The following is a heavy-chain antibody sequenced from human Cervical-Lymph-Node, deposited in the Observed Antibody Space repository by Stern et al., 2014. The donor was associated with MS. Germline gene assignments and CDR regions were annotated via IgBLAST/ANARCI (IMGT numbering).Heavy chain of an antibody. J-gene: IGHJ4*02. CDR1: GGSVSSGNYY. Sequence: QLQLQESGPGLVKPSQTLSLTCTVSGGSVSSGNYYWTWIRQPAGKGLEWIGRISTSGITNYNPSLKSRVTISVDTSRKQFSLKLNSVTAADTAVYFCARDRGRYYGSGTYIYYFDYWGQGALVTVSS. CDR3: ARDRGRYYGSGTYIYYFDY. CDR2: ISTSGIT. V-gene: IGHV4-61*02. D-gene: IGHD3-10*01.